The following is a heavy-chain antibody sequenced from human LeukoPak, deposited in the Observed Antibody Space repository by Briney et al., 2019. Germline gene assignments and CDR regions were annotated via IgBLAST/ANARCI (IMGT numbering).Heavy chain of an antibody. CDR3: EKARGSQWLLDY. V-gene: IGHV3-23*01. CDR1: RFTFSGYA. D-gene: IGHD6-19*01. Sequence: PRRSLRPSSAASRFTFSGYAMSSVRQTPGKGLGWVSAISGSGGSTYSTDSVKVRFTISRDNSKNTPSLHMNILPAEATPGYYCEKARGSQWLLDYWGQGTLVTVSS. J-gene: IGHJ4*02. CDR2: ISGSGGST.